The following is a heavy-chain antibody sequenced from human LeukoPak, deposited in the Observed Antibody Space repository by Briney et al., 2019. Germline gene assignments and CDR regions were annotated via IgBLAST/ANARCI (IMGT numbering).Heavy chain of an antibody. CDR1: GGSVSSTNW. CDR2: VHLDGRT. V-gene: IGHV4-4*02. Sequence: SETLSLTCGVSGGSVSSTNWWTWIRQPPGKGLEWIGEVHLDGRTNFNPSLKSRLTMSVDLSENHVSLKLTSVTAADTAVYYCAREWHHVFDYWGQGNLVTVSS. J-gene: IGHJ4*02. CDR3: AREWHHVFDY. D-gene: IGHD5-12*01.